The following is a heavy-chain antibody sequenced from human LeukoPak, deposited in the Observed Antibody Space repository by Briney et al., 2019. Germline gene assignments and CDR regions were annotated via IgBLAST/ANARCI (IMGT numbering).Heavy chain of an antibody. J-gene: IGHJ2*01. CDR1: GGSISSGGYY. Sequence: SETLSLTCTVSGGSISSGGYYWSWIRQPPGKGLEWIGYIYHSGSTYYNPSLKSRVTISVDRSKNQFSLKLSSVTAADTAVYYCARDGGSYRRYFDLWGRGTLVTVSS. CDR3: ARDGGSYRRYFDL. D-gene: IGHD1-26*01. V-gene: IGHV4-30-2*01. CDR2: IYHSGST.